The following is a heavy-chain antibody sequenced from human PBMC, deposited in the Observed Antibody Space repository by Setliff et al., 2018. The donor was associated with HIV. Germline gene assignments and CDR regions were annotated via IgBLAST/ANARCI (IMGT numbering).Heavy chain of an antibody. CDR2: VYYSGSA. V-gene: IGHV4-39*07. D-gene: IGHD5-18*01. Sequence: PSETLSLTCSVSGGSISSYYWAWIRQPPGKGLEWIGSVYYSGSAYYNSSLKSRATISLDTPKNQFSLRLSSVTAADTAMYFCARGYTGALDYWGQGTLVTVSS. CDR3: ARGYTGALDY. CDR1: GGSISSYY. J-gene: IGHJ4*02.